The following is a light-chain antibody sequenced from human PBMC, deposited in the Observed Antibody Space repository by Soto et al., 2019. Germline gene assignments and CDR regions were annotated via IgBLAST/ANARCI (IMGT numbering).Light chain of an antibody. CDR3: SSYTSSSIAYL. CDR1: SSDVGGYNY. J-gene: IGLJ1*01. Sequence: QSALTQPASVSGSPGQSITISCTGTSSDVGGYNYVSWYQQHPGKAPKLMIYEVSNRPSGVSNRFSGSKSGNTASLTISGLQAEDEADYYCSSYTSSSIAYLFRTGTKLTVL. V-gene: IGLV2-14*01. CDR2: EVS.